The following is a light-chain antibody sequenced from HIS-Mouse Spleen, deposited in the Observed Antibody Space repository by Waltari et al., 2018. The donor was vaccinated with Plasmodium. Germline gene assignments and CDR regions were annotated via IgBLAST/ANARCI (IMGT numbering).Light chain of an antibody. CDR2: ADS. CDR1: NVGSYN. CDR3: QVWDSSSDHVV. Sequence: VLTQPPSSSASPGESARLTCTLPSDINVGSYNLYWYQQKPGQAPVLVVYADSDRPSGIPERFSGSNSGNTATLTISRVEAGDEADYYCQVWDSSSDHVVFGGGTKLTVL. V-gene: IGLV3-21*02. J-gene: IGLJ2*01.